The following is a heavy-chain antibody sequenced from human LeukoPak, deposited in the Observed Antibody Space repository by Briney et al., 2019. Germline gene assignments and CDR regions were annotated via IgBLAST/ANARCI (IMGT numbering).Heavy chain of an antibody. D-gene: IGHD3-22*01. CDR3: GRDRPSGYYDY. CDR1: SYSFRSDYY. V-gene: IGHV4-38-2*02. J-gene: IGHJ4*02. CDR2: INHSGIP. Sequence: SETLSLTCTVSSYSFRSDYYWGWIRQTPGKGLDWIASINHSGIPYYKPSLKSRVTISVDMSKNQFSLKLTSVTAADTAVYYCGRDRPSGYYDYWGQGILVTVSS.